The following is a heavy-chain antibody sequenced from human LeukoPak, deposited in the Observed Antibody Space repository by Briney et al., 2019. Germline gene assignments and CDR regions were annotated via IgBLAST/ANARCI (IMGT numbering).Heavy chain of an antibody. CDR2: THYRGDI. Sequence: SETLSLTCSVPGASVSSDYWNWIRQSPGRGLEWIGYTHYRGDINYNPSLKSRLTMSVDASSNQVSLKLSSVTAADAAVYYCGRNLGSGSDHWGQGTLVTVSS. V-gene: IGHV4-59*02. D-gene: IGHD3-10*01. CDR3: GRNLGSGSDH. CDR1: GASVSSDY. J-gene: IGHJ4*02.